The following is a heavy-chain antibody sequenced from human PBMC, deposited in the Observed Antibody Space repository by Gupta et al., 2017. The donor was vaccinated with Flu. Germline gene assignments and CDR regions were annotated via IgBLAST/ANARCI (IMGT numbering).Heavy chain of an antibody. CDR3: AREGGRQQLGQFDY. CDR2: VQFDGITQ. V-gene: IGHV3-33*01. Sequence: QVQLVESGGGVVQPGRSLRLSCLASGITFRTSGMHWVRQAPGKGLEWVAFVQFDGITQYHADSVKGRFTFSRDNSKNTLYLQMNNLRVEDTAVYYCAREGGRQQLGQFDYWGQGTLVTVSS. J-gene: IGHJ4*02. D-gene: IGHD6-13*01. CDR1: GITFRTSG.